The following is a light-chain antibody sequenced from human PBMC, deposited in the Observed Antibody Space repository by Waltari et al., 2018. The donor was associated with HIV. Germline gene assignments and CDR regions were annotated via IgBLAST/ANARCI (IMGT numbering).Light chain of an antibody. CDR1: DNDFAVYNF. CDR3: ALFTDDSTLL. J-gene: IGLJ2*01. V-gene: IGLV2-14*03. Sequence: SAVTQPASVSGLPGQSITISCTGDDNDFAVYNFVSWYQQHPGKLPRLILYDVDSRASGIPARVSGSRSGHTASLNISGLRAEDEADYYCALFTDDSTLLFGGGTKVTVL. CDR2: DVD.